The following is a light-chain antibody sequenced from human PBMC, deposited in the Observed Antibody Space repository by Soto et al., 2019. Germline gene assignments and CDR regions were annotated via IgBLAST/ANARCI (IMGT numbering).Light chain of an antibody. CDR3: QQANSFPIT. CDR1: QNINSW. Sequence: DIPLTQSPSTLSASLVERVHIXRRASQNINSWLAWYQQKPGKAPNLLIYEASSLESGVPSRFGGSGSGTEFTLTISSLQPDDFATYYCQQANSFPITFGQGTRLEIK. CDR2: EAS. V-gene: IGKV1-5*03. J-gene: IGKJ5*01.